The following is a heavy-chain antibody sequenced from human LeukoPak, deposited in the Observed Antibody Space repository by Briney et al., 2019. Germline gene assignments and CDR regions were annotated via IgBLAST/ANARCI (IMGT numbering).Heavy chain of an antibody. CDR2: ISAYNGNT. D-gene: IGHD5-24*01. V-gene: IGHV1-18*01. J-gene: IGHJ4*02. Sequence: ASVKVSCKASGYTFTTYGITWVRQAPGQGLEWMGWISAYNGNTNYAQKLQGRVTMTTDTSTSTAYTELRSLRSDDTAVYYCARALVDGYKELGYWGQGTLVTVSS. CDR3: ARALVDGYKELGY. CDR1: GYTFTTYG.